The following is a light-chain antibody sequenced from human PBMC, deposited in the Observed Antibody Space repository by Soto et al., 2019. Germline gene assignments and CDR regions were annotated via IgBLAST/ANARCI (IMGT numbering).Light chain of an antibody. J-gene: IGLJ2*01. V-gene: IGLV1-47*02. Sequence: QSVLTQSPSASATPGQRVTISCSGSSSNIGSNYVYWYRQLPGTAPKLIIYSDTQRPSGVPDRFSGSKSGTSASLVISGLRSEDEADYYSAAWDGSLSGRVFGGGTKVTVL. CDR1: SSNIGSNY. CDR3: AAWDGSLSGRV. CDR2: SDT.